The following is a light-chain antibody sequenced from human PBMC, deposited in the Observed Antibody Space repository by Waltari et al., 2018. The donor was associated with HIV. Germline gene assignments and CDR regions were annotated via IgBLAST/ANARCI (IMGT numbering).Light chain of an antibody. Sequence: DIVMTQSPDSLAVSMGERATINCKSSQTVLYSSNNKNYLAWYQQKPGQTPKLLIYWASTRESWVPDRFSGSGSGTDFTLTICSLQAEDVAVYYCQQYYTTPFTFGPGTKVDIK. J-gene: IGKJ3*01. V-gene: IGKV4-1*01. CDR3: QQYYTTPFT. CDR1: QTVLYSSNNKNY. CDR2: WAS.